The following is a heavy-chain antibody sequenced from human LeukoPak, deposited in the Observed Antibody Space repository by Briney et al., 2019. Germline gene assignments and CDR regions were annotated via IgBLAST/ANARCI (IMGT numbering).Heavy chain of an antibody. V-gene: IGHV4-34*01. D-gene: IGHD3-10*01. CDR1: GGSFSGYY. CDR3: ARERLVHPKITMVRGVRGFDP. J-gene: IGHJ5*02. Sequence: SETLSLTCAVYGGSFSGYYWSWIRQPPGKGLEWIGEINHSGSINYNPSLKSRVTISVDTSKNQFSLKLSSVTAADTAVYYCARERLVHPKITMVRGVRGFDPWGQGTLVTVSS. CDR2: INHSGSI.